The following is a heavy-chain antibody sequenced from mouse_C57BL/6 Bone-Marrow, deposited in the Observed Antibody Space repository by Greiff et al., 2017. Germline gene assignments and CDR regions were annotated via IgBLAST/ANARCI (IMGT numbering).Heavy chain of an antibody. J-gene: IGHJ2*01. D-gene: IGHD1-1*01. CDR1: GFNIKDYY. Sequence: EVQLQQSGAELVKPGASVKLSCTASGFNIKDYYIHWVKQRTEQGLEWIGRIDPEDGETKYAPKFQDKATITADTSSHTAYLQLSSLTSEDTSVYYCTRSLIYYGTNYWGQGTTLTGSS. V-gene: IGHV14-2*01. CDR3: TRSLIYYGTNY. CDR2: IDPEDGET.